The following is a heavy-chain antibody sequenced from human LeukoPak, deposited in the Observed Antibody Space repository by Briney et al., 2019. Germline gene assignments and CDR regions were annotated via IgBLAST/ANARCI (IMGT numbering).Heavy chain of an antibody. CDR2: ISSSSSTI. CDR3: ARAWTVLSPAFDI. Sequence: AGGSLRLSCAASGFTFSSYSMNWVRQAPGKGLEWVSYISSSSSTIYYADSVKGRFTISRDNAKNSLYLQMNSLRAEDTAVYYCARAWTVLSPAFDIWGQGTMVTVSS. V-gene: IGHV3-48*01. D-gene: IGHD2/OR15-2a*01. J-gene: IGHJ3*02. CDR1: GFTFSSYS.